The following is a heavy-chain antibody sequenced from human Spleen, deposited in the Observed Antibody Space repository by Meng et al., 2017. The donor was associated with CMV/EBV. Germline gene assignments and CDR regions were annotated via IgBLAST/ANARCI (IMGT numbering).Heavy chain of an antibody. J-gene: IGHJ5*02. CDR1: GGSISSYY. CDR3: ARATTVSSGSYPNWFDP. Sequence: SETLSLTCTVSGGSISSYYWSWFRQPPGKGLEYIGYIYYSGSTNYHPSLKSRLTISVDTSKNQVSLKLSSVTAADTAVYYCARATTVSSGSYPNWFDPWGQGTLVTVSS. CDR2: IYYSGST. V-gene: IGHV4-59*01. D-gene: IGHD1-26*01.